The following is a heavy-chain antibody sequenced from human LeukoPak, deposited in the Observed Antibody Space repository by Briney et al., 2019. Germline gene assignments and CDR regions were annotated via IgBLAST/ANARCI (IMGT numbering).Heavy chain of an antibody. CDR2: IYHSGST. J-gene: IGHJ4*02. CDR1: GGSISSSNW. D-gene: IGHD3-10*01. Sequence: PSGTLSLTCAVSGGSISSSNWWSWVRQPPGKGLEWIGEIYHSGSTNYNPSLKSRVTISVDKSKNQFSLKLSSVTAADTAVYYCARSSSMVRGAVDYWGQGTLVTVSS. V-gene: IGHV4-4*02. CDR3: ARSSSMVRGAVDY.